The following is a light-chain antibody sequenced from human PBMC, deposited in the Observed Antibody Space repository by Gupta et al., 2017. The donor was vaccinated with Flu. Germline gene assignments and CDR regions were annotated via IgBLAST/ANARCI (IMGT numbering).Light chain of an antibody. J-gene: IGKJ2*01. CDR2: GES. Sequence: IVLTQSPGTLSLSPGERATLSCRASQSVNNNLLTWYQQKTGQAPRLLIDGESSSATAIPDRFSGCGSGTDFTLTILRLEPEDFAVYYCHQECSSGHTFGQGTKVEIK. CDR1: QSVNNNL. CDR3: HQECSSGHT. V-gene: IGKV3-20*01.